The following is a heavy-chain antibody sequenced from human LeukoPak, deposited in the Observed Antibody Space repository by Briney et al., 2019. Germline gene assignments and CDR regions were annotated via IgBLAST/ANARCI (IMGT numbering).Heavy chain of an antibody. Sequence: PSETLSLTCTVSGGSISSYYWSWIRQPPGKGLEWIGYIYYSGSTNYNPSLKSRVTISVDTSKNQFSLKLSSVTAADTAVYYCARRKNDFWSGYFDYWGQGTLVTVSS. CDR1: GGSISSYY. J-gene: IGHJ4*02. D-gene: IGHD3-3*01. CDR2: IYYSGST. V-gene: IGHV4-59*08. CDR3: ARRKNDFWSGYFDY.